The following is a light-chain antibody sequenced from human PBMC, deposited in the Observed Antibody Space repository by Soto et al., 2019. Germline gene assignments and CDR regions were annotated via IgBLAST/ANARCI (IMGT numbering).Light chain of an antibody. CDR2: GAA. CDR3: QHYNEWPLT. Sequence: ETVMTQXPATLSESQGERATLSCRASKSVSNNLAWYQQKPGQAPRLLIYGAAARATGIPARFSGSGFGTEFTLTISSLQSEDSAVYYCQHYNEWPLTFGGGTKVEIK. V-gene: IGKV3-15*01. CDR1: KSVSNN. J-gene: IGKJ4*01.